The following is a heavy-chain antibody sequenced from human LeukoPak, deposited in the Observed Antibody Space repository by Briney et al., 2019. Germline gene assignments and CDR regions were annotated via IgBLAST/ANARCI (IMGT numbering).Heavy chain of an antibody. J-gene: IGHJ4*02. CDR3: ARVGDYLRGSYRYPNYFDH. CDR2: IYHSGST. CDR1: GYSISSGYY. Sequence: SETLSLTCTVSGYSISSGYYWGWIRQPPWKGLEWIGNIYHSGSTYYNPSLKSRVTISVDTSKNQFSLRVSSVTAADTAVYYCARVGDYLRGSYRYPNYFDHWGQGTLVTVSS. V-gene: IGHV4-38-2*02. D-gene: IGHD3-16*02.